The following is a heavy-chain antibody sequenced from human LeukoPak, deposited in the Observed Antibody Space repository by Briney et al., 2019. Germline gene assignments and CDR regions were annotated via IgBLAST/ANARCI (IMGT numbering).Heavy chain of an antibody. D-gene: IGHD3-10*01. CDR2: IIPIFGIA. CDR3: ARDGGSGSYRFDY. CDR1: GGTFSSYA. Sequence: GASVTVSCTASGGTFSSYAISWVRQAPGQGLEWMGGIIPIFGIANYAQKFQGRVTITADKSTSTAYMELSSLRSEDTAVYYCARDGGSGSYRFDYWGQGTLVTVSS. J-gene: IGHJ4*02. V-gene: IGHV1-69*17.